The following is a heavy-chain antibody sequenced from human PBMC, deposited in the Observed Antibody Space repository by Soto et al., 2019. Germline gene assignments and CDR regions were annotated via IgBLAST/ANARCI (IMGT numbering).Heavy chain of an antibody. CDR2: IYSGGST. CDR3: ARDANSSGYFPRYYGKDV. Sequence: GGSLRLSCAASGFTVSSNYMSWVRQAPGKGLEWVSVIYSGGSTYYADSVKGRFTISRDNSKNTLYLQMNSLRAEDTAVYYCARDANSSGYFPRYYGKDVWGQGTTVTVSS. CDR1: GFTVSSNY. J-gene: IGHJ6*02. D-gene: IGHD3-22*01. V-gene: IGHV3-53*01.